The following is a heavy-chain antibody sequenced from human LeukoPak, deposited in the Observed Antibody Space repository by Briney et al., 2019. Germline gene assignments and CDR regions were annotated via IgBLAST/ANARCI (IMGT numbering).Heavy chain of an antibody. CDR3: ARWTYSGSYYCMDV. Sequence: AETLSLTCTVSGGSIISDYWSWFRQPPGKGLDWIGYIYYSGSTNYNPSLKSRVTLLVDTSTNQFSLKLSSVTAPDTAVYYCARWTYSGSYYCMDVWGKGTTVTVSS. CDR1: GGSIISDY. V-gene: IGHV4-59*01. J-gene: IGHJ6*03. CDR2: IYYSGST. D-gene: IGHD1-26*01.